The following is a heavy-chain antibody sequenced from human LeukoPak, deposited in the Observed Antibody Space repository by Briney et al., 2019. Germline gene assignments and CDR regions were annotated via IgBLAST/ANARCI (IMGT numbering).Heavy chain of an antibody. J-gene: IGHJ4*02. CDR1: GGSISSFY. V-gene: IGHV4-59*12. CDR2: IYYSGRT. Sequence: SETLSLTCTVSGGSISSFYWNWIRLPPGKGLELIGYIYYSGRTNYNPSLKSRVTISVDTSENQFSLKLSSVTAADTAVYYCASVMITFGGPLAMDWGQGTLVTVSS. CDR3: ASVMITFGGPLAMD. D-gene: IGHD3-16*01.